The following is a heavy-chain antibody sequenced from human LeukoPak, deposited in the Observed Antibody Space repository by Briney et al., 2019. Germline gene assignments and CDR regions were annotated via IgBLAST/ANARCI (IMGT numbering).Heavy chain of an antibody. CDR1: GFTFSSYW. CDR3: ARDAWELLSYYHYMDV. V-gene: IGHV3-7*01. CDR2: IKQDGGEK. D-gene: IGHD1-26*01. Sequence: GGSLRLSCAASGFTFSSYWMSGGREAPGEGLEWVSKIKQDGGEKYYVDPVKGRFTISRDTAKNSLYLQINSLRAEDTAVYYCARDAWELLSYYHYMDVWGKGTTVTVSS. J-gene: IGHJ6*03.